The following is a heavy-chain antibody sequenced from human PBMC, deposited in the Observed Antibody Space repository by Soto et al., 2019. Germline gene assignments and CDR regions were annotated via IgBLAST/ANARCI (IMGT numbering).Heavy chain of an antibody. D-gene: IGHD2-15*01. CDR3: ARGYCTGGSCYPDH. J-gene: IGHJ4*02. Sequence: ASVKVSCKASGGTFSSYAISRVRQAPGQGLEWMGGIIPIFGTANYAQKFQGRVTITADKSTSTAYMELSSLRSEDTAVYYCARGYCTGGSCYPDHWGQATLVTV. V-gene: IGHV1-69*06. CDR1: GGTFSSYA. CDR2: IIPIFGTA.